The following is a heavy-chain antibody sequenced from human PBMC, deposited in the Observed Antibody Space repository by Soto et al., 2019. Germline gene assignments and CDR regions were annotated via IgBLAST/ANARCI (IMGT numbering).Heavy chain of an antibody. CDR3: ARDEENGYYVRY. D-gene: IGHD1-7*01. CDR2: IYYSGST. CDR1: GGSISSGGYY. V-gene: IGHV4-31*03. J-gene: IGHJ4*02. Sequence: QVQLQESGPGLVKPSQTLSLTCTVSGGSISSGGYYWSWIRQHPGKGLEWIGYIYYSGSTYYNPSLKSRVTISVDTSKNQFSLKLSSVTAAVTAVYYCARDEENGYYVRYWGQGTLVTVSS.